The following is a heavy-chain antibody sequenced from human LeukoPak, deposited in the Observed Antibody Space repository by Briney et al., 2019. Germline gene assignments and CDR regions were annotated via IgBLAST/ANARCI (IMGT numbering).Heavy chain of an antibody. Sequence: SETLSLTCAVYGGSFSGYYWSWIRQPPGKELEWIGEINHSGSTNYNPSLKSRVTISVDTSKNQFSLKLSSVTAADTAVYYCASASSLSVAGDVDYWGQGTLVTVSS. D-gene: IGHD6-19*01. CDR2: INHSGST. J-gene: IGHJ4*02. CDR1: GGSFSGYY. V-gene: IGHV4-34*01. CDR3: ASASSLSVAGDVDY.